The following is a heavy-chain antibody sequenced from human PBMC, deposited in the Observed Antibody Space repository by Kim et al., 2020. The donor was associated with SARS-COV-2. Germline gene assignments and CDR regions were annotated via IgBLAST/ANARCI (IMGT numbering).Heavy chain of an antibody. Sequence: NYAQKFQGRVTMTRDTSISTAYMELSRLRSDDTAVYYCARGFAISPWIPSWGQGTLVTVSS. V-gene: IGHV1-2*02. J-gene: IGHJ4*02. CDR3: ARGFAISPWIPS. D-gene: IGHD3-9*01.